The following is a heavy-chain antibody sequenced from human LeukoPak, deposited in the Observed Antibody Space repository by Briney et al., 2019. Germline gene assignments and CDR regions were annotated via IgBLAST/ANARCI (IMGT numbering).Heavy chain of an antibody. J-gene: IGHJ4*02. CDR3: ARHILGCSGYDLGGHFDY. Sequence: PSETLSLTCTVSGGSISSYYWSWIRQPPGKGLEWIGYIYYSGSTNYNPSLKSRVTISVDTSKNQFSLKLSSVTAADTAVYYCARHILGCSGYDLGGHFDYWGQGTLVTVSS. CDR2: IYYSGST. V-gene: IGHV4-59*08. CDR1: GGSISSYY. D-gene: IGHD5-12*01.